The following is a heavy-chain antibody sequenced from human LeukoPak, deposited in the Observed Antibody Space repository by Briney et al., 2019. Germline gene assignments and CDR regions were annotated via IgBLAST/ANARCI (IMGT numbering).Heavy chain of an antibody. CDR3: AKDLYATMIHRSDAFDI. D-gene: IGHD3-22*01. J-gene: IGHJ3*02. Sequence: TGGSLRLSCAASGFTFSSYGMPWVRQAPGKGLEWVAVISYDGSNKYYADSVKGRFTISRDNSKNTLYLQMNSLRAEDTAVYYCAKDLYATMIHRSDAFDIWGQGTMVTVSS. CDR2: ISYDGSNK. CDR1: GFTFSSYG. V-gene: IGHV3-30*18.